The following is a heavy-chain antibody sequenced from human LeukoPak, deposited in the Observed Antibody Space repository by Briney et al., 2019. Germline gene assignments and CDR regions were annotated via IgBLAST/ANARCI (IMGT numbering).Heavy chain of an antibody. J-gene: IGHJ3*02. CDR2: INSDGSST. D-gene: IGHD4-17*01. V-gene: IGHV3-74*01. CDR1: GFTFTSYW. CDR3: ARPQHGDLYAFDI. Sequence: GGSLRLSCAASGFTFTSYWMHWVRQAPGKGLVWVSRINSDGSSTTYAGSVKGRFTISRDNAKNTLYLQMNSLRAEDTAVYYCARPQHGDLYAFDIWGQGTMVTVSS.